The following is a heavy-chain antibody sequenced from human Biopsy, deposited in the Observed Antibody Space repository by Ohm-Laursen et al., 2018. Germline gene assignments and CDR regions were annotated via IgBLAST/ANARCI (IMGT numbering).Heavy chain of an antibody. V-gene: IGHV1-2*02. CDR3: ARARRPCSGPCSRWYFDL. Sequence: SVKVSCKPSGYTFTAFSVHWLRQAPGQGLEWMGWINPKSGDTDYPQNFQGRVTMTRDTSISTAFMDWSRLRADDTAVYYCARARRPCSGPCSRWYFDLWGRGTLVTVSS. J-gene: IGHJ2*01. CDR2: INPKSGDT. CDR1: GYTFTAFS. D-gene: IGHD2-15*01.